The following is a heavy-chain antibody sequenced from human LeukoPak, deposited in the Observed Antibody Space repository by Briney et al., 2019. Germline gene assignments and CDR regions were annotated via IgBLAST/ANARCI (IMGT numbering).Heavy chain of an antibody. CDR1: GGSISSGGYY. CDR3: ARLNFLRGRWSFADY. Sequence: SETLSLTCTVSGGSISSGGYYWSWIRQPPGKGLEWIGYIYYSGTTIYNPSLKSRLTISLDTSKNQFSLKLSSVTAADTAVYYCARLNFLRGRWSFADYWGQGTLVTVSS. CDR2: IYYSGTT. D-gene: IGHD4-23*01. V-gene: IGHV4-61*08. J-gene: IGHJ4*02.